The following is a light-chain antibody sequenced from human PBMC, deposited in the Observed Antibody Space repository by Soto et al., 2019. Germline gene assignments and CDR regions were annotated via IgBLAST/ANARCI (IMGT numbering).Light chain of an antibody. V-gene: IGKV3-15*01. Sequence: EILMTQSPSTLAVSPGERATLSCRASHNVGSNLAWYQQKPGQAPRLLIYGASSRTTGTPARFSGSGSGSDFTLTISSLKYEDFAVYHCQQYDNWPRTFGQGTRWIS. CDR3: QQYDNWPRT. CDR2: GAS. CDR1: HNVGSN. J-gene: IGKJ1*01.